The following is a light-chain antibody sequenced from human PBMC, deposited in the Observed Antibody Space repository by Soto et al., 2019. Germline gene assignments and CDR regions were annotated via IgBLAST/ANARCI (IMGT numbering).Light chain of an antibody. CDR2: EVS. CDR1: SSDVGAYNF. J-gene: IGLJ1*01. CDR3: ASLTTTSFV. Sequence: QSVLTQPASVSGSPGQSITISCTGTSSDVGAYNFVSWYQHHPDKAPNLMISEVSNRPSGVSDRFSGSKSGNTASLTISGLKAEDEADYYCASLTTTSFVFGTGTKVTVL. V-gene: IGLV2-14*01.